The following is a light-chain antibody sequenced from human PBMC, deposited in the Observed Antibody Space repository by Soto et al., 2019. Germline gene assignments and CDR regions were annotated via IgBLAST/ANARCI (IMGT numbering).Light chain of an antibody. J-gene: IGLJ2*01. Sequence: QSALTQPRSVSVSPGQSVTISCTGTSSDVGRYDYVSWYQHHPGKAPKLLIYDVNKWPSGVPDRFSGSKSGNTASLSISGLQAEDEADYYCCSKAGTSTAVFGGGTKVTVL. CDR2: DVN. V-gene: IGLV2-11*01. CDR1: SSDVGRYDY. CDR3: CSKAGTSTAV.